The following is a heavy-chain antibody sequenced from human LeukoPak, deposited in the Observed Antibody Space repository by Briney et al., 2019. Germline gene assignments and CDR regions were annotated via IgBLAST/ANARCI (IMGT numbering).Heavy chain of an antibody. CDR3: AGPRGGGEQWLAHDAFDI. CDR1: GYTFTSYG. D-gene: IGHD6-19*01. CDR2: ISAYNGNT. J-gene: IGHJ3*02. V-gene: IGHV1-18*01. Sequence: ASVKVSCKASGYTFTSYGISWVRQAPGQGLEWMGWISAYNGNTNYAQKLQGRVTMTTDTSTSTAYMELRSLRSDDTAVYYCAGPRGGGEQWLAHDAFDIWGQGTMVTVSS.